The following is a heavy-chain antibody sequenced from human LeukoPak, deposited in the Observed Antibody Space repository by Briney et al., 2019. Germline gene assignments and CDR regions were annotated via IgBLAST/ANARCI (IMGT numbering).Heavy chain of an antibody. Sequence: ASVKVSCKASGGTFISYAISWVRQAPGQGLEWMGWISAYNGNTNYAQKLQGRVTMTTDTSTSTAYMELRSLRSDDTAVYYCARDPSSSSWFDYWGQGTLVTVSS. V-gene: IGHV1-18*01. D-gene: IGHD6-13*01. J-gene: IGHJ4*02. CDR1: GGTFISYA. CDR2: ISAYNGNT. CDR3: ARDPSSSSWFDY.